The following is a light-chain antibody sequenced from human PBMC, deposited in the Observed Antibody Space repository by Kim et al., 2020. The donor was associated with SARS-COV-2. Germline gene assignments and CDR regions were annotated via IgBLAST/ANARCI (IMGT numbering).Light chain of an antibody. Sequence: QLVLTQSSSASASLGSSVKLTCTLSSGHSSNIIAWHQHQPEKAPRYLMKVEGSGSYNKGSGVPDRFSGSSSGADRYLTISDLQSEDEADYYCETWDSNTRVFGGGTKLTVL. CDR3: ETWDSNTRV. J-gene: IGLJ3*02. CDR2: VEGSGSY. V-gene: IGLV4-60*03. CDR1: SGHSSNI.